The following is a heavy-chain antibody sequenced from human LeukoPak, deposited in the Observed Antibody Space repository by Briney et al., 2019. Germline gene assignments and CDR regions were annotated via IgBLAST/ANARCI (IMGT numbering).Heavy chain of an antibody. CDR1: GFTFSGSA. CDR2: IRSKANSYAT. V-gene: IGHV3-73*01. CDR3: TSRSRDYYYGMDV. J-gene: IGHJ6*02. Sequence: GRSLRLSCAASGFTFSGSAMPWVRQASGKGLEWVGRIRSKANSYATAYAASVKGRFTISRDDSKNTAYLQMNSLKTEDTAVYYCTSRSRDYYYGMDVWGQGTTVTVSS.